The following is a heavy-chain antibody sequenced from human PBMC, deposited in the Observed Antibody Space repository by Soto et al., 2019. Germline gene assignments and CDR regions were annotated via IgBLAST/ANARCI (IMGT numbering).Heavy chain of an antibody. CDR2: INDDGIST. D-gene: IGHD1-1*01. CDR1: GFTFSMYW. Sequence: GGSLRLSCAASGFTFSMYWMHWVRQVPGKGPEWVSRINDDGISTNYADSVKGRFTISRDNAENTLYLQMNALRVEDTAVYYCTRGPRSTSTGTGAFWGQGTLVTVYS. J-gene: IGHJ4*02. CDR3: TRGPRSTSTGTGAF. V-gene: IGHV3-74*01.